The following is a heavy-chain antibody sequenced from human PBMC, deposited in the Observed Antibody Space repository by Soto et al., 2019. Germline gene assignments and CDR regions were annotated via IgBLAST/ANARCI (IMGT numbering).Heavy chain of an antibody. J-gene: IGHJ4*02. CDR2: IRPDGNVA. CDR3: AGCGGHDNNY. V-gene: IGHV3-7*03. CDR1: GFTFTDFY. Sequence: EAQLVQSGGGLVQPGGSLRLSCVGSGFTFTDFYMNWVRQAPGKGLEWVANIRPDGNVANYVESVKGRFTTSRDNAKNSLLLQMNSLRSDDTAGYYCAGCGGHDNNYWGQGILVTVSS. D-gene: IGHD3-16*01.